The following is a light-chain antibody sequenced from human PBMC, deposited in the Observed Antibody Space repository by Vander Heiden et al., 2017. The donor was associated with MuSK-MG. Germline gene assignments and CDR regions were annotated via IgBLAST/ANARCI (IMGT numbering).Light chain of an antibody. CDR3: QQYDRPPYT. V-gene: IGKV4-1*01. J-gene: IGKJ2*01. Sequence: DIVMTQSPDSLAVSLGERATVNCKSSQSVLYSSNNRNYLAWYQQRPGQPPKLLISWASTRESGVPDRFSGSWSGTDFTLTINGLQAEDVAVYYCQQYDRPPYTCGQGTKMEIK. CDR1: QSVLYSSNNRNY. CDR2: WAS.